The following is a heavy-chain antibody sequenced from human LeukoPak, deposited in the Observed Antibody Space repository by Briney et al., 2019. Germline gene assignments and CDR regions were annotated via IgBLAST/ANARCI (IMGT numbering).Heavy chain of an antibody. D-gene: IGHD6-19*01. V-gene: IGHV3-48*03. CDR2: ISNTDETR. J-gene: IGHJ4*02. CDR3: AREIVSAVAGNFDY. CDR1: GFNFRSYE. Sequence: GRSLRLSCAASGFNFRSYEMNWVRQAPGKGLEWVSYISNTDETRTYADSVKGRFTISRDNAKNSLHLEMNSLRAEDTAVYYCAREIVSAVAGNFDYWGQGTLVTVPS.